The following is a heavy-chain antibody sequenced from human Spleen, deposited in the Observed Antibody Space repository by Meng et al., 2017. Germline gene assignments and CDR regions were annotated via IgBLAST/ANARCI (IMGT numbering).Heavy chain of an antibody. V-gene: IGHV3-48*03. Sequence: GESLKISCAASGFTFSSYEMNWVRQAPGKGLEWVSYISSSGSTIYADSVKGRFTISRDNAKNSLYLQMNSLRAEDTAVYYCARIVEMATTTWGQGTLVTVSS. CDR3: ARIVEMATTT. J-gene: IGHJ5*02. CDR2: ISSSGSTI. D-gene: IGHD5-24*01. CDR1: GFTFSSYE.